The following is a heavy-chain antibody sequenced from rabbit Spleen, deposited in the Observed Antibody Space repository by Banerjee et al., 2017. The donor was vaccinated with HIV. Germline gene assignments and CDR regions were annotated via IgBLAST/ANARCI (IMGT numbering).Heavy chain of an antibody. V-gene: IGHV1S45*01. CDR2: IDIVTGIS. CDR1: GASLNDNDV. D-gene: IGHD8-1*01. Sequence: QEQLEESGGGLVKPEGSLTLTCTASGASLNDNDVMCWVRPARGKELEWTACIDIVTGISVAASWAKGRFTMTRSSSTTVTLQMTILTAADTATYFCARDVVAVISWSFNLWGQGTLVTVS. J-gene: IGHJ4*01. CDR3: ARDVVAVISWSFNL.